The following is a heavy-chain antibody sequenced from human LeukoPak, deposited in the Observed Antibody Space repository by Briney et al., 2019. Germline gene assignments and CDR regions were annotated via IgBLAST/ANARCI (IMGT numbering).Heavy chain of an antibody. J-gene: IGHJ4*02. Sequence: PSETLSLTCTVSGGSISSSSYYWGWIRQPPGKGLEWIGSIYHSGSTYYNPSLKSRVTISVDTSKNQFSLKLSSVTAADTAVYYCAGNTMVRGGIIPYYWGQGTLVTVSS. CDR1: GGSISSSSYY. D-gene: IGHD3-10*01. CDR2: IYHSGST. CDR3: AGNTMVRGGIIPYY. V-gene: IGHV4-39*07.